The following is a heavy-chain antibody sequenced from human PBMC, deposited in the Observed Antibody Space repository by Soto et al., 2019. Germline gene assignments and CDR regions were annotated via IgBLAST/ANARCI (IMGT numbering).Heavy chain of an antibody. Sequence: GVSVKVSCKASGYRFTSYYMHWLRHAPGQGLEWMGIINPSGGSKSYAQKFQGRVTMKRDKSTRTVYMELNILRYAETAVYYCARLDYEFWSGDPFGMDVRGQGTKVTV. J-gene: IGHJ6*02. CDR1: GYRFTSYY. CDR3: ARLDYEFWSGDPFGMDV. V-gene: IGHV1-46*01. CDR2: INPSGGSK. D-gene: IGHD3-3*01.